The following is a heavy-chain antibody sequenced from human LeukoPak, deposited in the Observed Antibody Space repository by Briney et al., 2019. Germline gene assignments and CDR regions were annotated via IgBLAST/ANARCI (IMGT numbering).Heavy chain of an antibody. CDR3: ARDHNYAFDN. J-gene: IGHJ4*02. V-gene: IGHV3-48*04. D-gene: IGHD4-11*01. CDR2: VGISSGNT. Sequence: PGGSLRLSCTASGFMFSDYSMNWVRQAPGKGLEWISYVGISSGNTKYADSVKGRFTISGDSAKNSVYLQMNNLRVEDTALYYCARDHNYAFDNWGQGTLVTVSS. CDR1: GFMFSDYS.